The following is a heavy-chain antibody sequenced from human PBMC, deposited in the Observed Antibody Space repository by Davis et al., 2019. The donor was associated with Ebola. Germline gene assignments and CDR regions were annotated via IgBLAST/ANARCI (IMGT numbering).Heavy chain of an antibody. CDR3: ARVWAATGGELDY. V-gene: IGHV4-59*01. CDR2: IYHSGIT. Sequence: MPSETLSLTCTVSGDSISAYYWRRIRQPPGKGLEWIGYIYHSGITRYNPSLKSRATISLDTSKNQFFLRVNSMTAADTAVYYGARVWAATGGELDYWGQGALVTVSS. D-gene: IGHD3-16*01. CDR1: GDSISAYY. J-gene: IGHJ4*02.